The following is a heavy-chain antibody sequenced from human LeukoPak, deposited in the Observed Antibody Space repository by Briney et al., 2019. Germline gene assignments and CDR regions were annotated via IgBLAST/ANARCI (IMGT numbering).Heavy chain of an antibody. CDR1: GFTLSSYS. CDR3: VRDFSTVTTAYLHH. V-gene: IGHV3-21*04. Sequence: PGGSLRLSCAASGFTLSSYSMNWVRQAPGEGLEWVSSISSSSRHIYYADSVKGRFTIFRDDAKNSLFLQMDSLRVEDTAMYYCVRDFSTVTTAYLHHWGQGTLLTVSS. J-gene: IGHJ1*01. D-gene: IGHD4-17*01. CDR2: ISSSSRHI.